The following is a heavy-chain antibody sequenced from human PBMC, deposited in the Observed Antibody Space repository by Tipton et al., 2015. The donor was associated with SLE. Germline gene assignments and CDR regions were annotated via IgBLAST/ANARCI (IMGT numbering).Heavy chain of an antibody. J-gene: IGHJ4*02. V-gene: IGHV4-59*11. Sequence: TLSLTCTVSGGSISSHYWSWIRQPPGKGLGWIGYIYYSGSTNYNPSLKSRVTISVDTSKNQFSLKLSSVTAADTAVYYCARDLSRGSFDYWGQGTLVTVSS. D-gene: IGHD1-26*01. CDR1: GGSISSHY. CDR3: ARDLSRGSFDY. CDR2: IYYSGST.